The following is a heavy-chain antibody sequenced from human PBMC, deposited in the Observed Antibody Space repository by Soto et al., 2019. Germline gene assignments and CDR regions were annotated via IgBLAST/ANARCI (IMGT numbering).Heavy chain of an antibody. CDR2: ISGDAHDT. J-gene: IGHJ4*02. V-gene: IGHV3-23*01. CDR1: GFVFSDDA. Sequence: EVHLLESAGGLVQPGGSLRLSCAASGFVFSDDAMSWVRQAPGKGLEWLSAISGDAHDTYYAASVKGRFTISRDNSKNTLYLQMDSLRVEDTARYYCVKDAPQPFSDWGRGTLVTVSS. D-gene: IGHD3-3*02. CDR3: VKDAPQPFSD.